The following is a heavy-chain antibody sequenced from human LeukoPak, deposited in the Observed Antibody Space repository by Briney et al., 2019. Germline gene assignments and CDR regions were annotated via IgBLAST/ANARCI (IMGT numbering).Heavy chain of an antibody. CDR3: ASGTDFWSGYLGN. CDR2: IYHSGST. D-gene: IGHD3-3*01. CDR1: GGSLRSYY. J-gene: IGHJ4*02. V-gene: IGHV4-59*12. Sequence: SGAPSPPRPVSGGSLRSYYWGWVRQPPGEGPGGVGYIYHSGSTYYNPSLKSRVTISVDRSKNQFSLKLSSVTAADTAVYYCASGTDFWSGYLGNWGQGTLVTVSS.